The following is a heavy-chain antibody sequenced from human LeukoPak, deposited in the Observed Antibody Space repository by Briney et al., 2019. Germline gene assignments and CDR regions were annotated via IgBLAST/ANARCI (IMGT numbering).Heavy chain of an antibody. J-gene: IGHJ5*02. Sequence: PGRSLRLSCAASGFTFSSYSMNWVRQAPGKGLEWVSSISSSSSYIYYADSVKGRFTISRDNAKNSLYLQMNSLRAEDTAVYYCARDRDDNWFDPWGQGTLVTVSS. CDR3: ARDRDDNWFDP. CDR1: GFTFSSYS. CDR2: ISSSSSYI. V-gene: IGHV3-21*01. D-gene: IGHD3-10*01.